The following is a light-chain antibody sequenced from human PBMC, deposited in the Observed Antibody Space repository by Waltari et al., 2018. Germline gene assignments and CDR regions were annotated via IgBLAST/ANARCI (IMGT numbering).Light chain of an antibody. J-gene: IGKJ4*01. CDR3: QQRTNWQLT. CDR2: DAS. V-gene: IGKV3-11*01. Sequence: EVVLTQSPATLSLSPGERATISCRASQSVSTYLAWYQHKPGQAPRLLIYDASNRATGIPARFSGSGSGTDFILTISSLEPEDFAVYYCQQRTNWQLTFGGGTKVEIK. CDR1: QSVSTY.